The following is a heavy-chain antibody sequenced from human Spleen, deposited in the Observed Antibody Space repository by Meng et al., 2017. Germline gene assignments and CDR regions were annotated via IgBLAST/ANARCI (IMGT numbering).Heavy chain of an antibody. Sequence: VELPVGGAGLLKPSGTLALDCAVYGGSFRDYFWSWVRQPPGKGLEWIGDISHDGSTYYNPSLKSRVTISVDTSKNQFSLKMRSVTAADTAVFYCARVYRGASGSPLDYWGLGTLVTVSS. CDR3: ARVYRGASGSPLDY. V-gene: IGHV4-34*01. D-gene: IGHD3-10*01. CDR2: ISHDGST. J-gene: IGHJ4*02. CDR1: GGSFRDYF.